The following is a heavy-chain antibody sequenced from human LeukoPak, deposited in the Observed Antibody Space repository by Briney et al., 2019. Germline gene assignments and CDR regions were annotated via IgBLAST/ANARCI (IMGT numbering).Heavy chain of an antibody. V-gene: IGHV4-4*08. J-gene: IGHJ4*02. CDR3: AKGSGYWRFDS. CDR1: NGSIGGNY. Sequence: PSETLSLNCIVSNGSIGGNYWSWIRQPPGKGLEWIGYIYSSGSTNYNPSLKSRVAISIDTSKKQLSLQVNSVTAGDTALYFCAKGSGYWRFDSWGQGTLVTVSS. D-gene: IGHD2-15*01. CDR2: IYSSGST.